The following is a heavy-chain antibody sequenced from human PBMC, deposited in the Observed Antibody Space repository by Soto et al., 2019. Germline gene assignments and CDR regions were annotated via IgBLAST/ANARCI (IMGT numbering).Heavy chain of an antibody. CDR1: GFTFSSYG. CDR3: AKDRGPWAIYGDYAYY. V-gene: IGHV3-30*18. J-gene: IGHJ4*02. Sequence: QVQLVESGGGVVQPGRSLRLSCAASGFTFSSYGMHWVRQAPGKGLEWVAVISYDGSNKYYADSVKGRFTISRDNSKTTLYLQMNSLRAEDTAVYYCAKDRGPWAIYGDYAYYWGQGTLFTVSS. D-gene: IGHD4-17*01. CDR2: ISYDGSNK.